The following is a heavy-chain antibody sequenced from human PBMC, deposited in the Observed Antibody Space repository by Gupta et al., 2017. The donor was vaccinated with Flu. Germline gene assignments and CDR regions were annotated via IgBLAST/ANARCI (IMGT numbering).Heavy chain of an antibody. J-gene: IGHJ4*02. CDR1: Y. V-gene: IGHV4-39*01. Sequence: YWSWIRQPPGKGLEYIGSVYYVGTTYYNVFLQSRVTISIDTSNNQFSLKLTSVTAADTALYYCARSDDYFDYWGQGALVTVSS. CDR2: VYYVGTT. CDR3: ARSDDYFDY.